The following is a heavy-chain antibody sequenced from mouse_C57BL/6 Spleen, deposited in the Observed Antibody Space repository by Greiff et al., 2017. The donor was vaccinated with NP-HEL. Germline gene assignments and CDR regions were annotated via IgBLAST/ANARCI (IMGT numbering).Heavy chain of an antibody. CDR1: GFNIKDYY. V-gene: IGHV14-2*01. D-gene: IGHD3-2*02. CDR2: IDPEDGET. J-gene: IGHJ4*01. Sequence: EVKVVESGAELVKPGASVKLSCTASGFNIKDYYMHWVKQRTEQGLEWIGRIDPEDGETKYAPKFQGKATITADTSSNTAYLQLSSLTSEDTAVYYCARTAQALYAMDYWGQGTSVTVSS. CDR3: ARTAQALYAMDY.